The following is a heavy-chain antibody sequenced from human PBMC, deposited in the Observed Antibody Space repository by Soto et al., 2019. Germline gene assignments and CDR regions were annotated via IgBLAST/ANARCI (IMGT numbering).Heavy chain of an antibody. CDR1: GGSISSYY. D-gene: IGHD5-18*01. J-gene: IGHJ4*02. CDR2: IYYSGST. V-gene: IGHV4-59*01. CDR3: ARVPIQLWSPLDY. Sequence: SETLSLTCTVSGGSISSYYWSWIRQPPGKGLEWIGYIYYSGSTNYNPSLKSRVTISVDTSKTQFSLKLSSVTAADTAVYYCARVPIQLWSPLDYWGQGTLVTVS.